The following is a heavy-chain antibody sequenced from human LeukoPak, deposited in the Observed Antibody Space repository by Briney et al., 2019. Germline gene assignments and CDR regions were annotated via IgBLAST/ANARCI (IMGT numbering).Heavy chain of an antibody. Sequence: ASVKVSCKASRGTFSSYAISWVRQAPGQGLEWMGWMNPDSGNTGYAQKFQGRVTMTRNTSISTAYMELSSLRSEDTAVYYCARGKGWELRSWFDPWGQGTLVTVSS. D-gene: IGHD1-26*01. J-gene: IGHJ5*02. CDR2: MNPDSGNT. CDR3: ARGKGWELRSWFDP. V-gene: IGHV1-8*02. CDR1: RGTFSSYA.